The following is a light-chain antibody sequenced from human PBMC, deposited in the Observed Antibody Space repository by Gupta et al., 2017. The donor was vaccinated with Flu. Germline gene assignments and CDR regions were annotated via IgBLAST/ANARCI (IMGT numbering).Light chain of an antibody. CDR3: HVWHISSDHLRV. J-gene: IGLJ3*02. Sequence: SYVLTQPPSVSVAPGQTAKIACGGDKIGRRSVHWYQQKPGQAPVVVVYDDSDRPSGIPERFSVSNSGDTTTLTISKVEVGDEAVYYCHVWHISSDHLRVFGGGTKLTVL. CDR1: KIGRRS. CDR2: DDS. V-gene: IGLV3-21*02.